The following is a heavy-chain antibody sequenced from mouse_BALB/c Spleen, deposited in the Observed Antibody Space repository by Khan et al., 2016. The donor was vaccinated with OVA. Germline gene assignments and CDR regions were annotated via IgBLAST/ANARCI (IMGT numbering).Heavy chain of an antibody. CDR1: GFTFSYYA. CDR2: ISSAGSYT. Sequence: EVELVESGGGLVKPGGSLKLSCAASGFTFSYYAVSWVRQTPETRLEWVATISSAGSYTYYPDSVKGRFTISRDNAKNSLYLQMYSLRSEDTAMYYCARRGYDEAYFDYWGQGTTLTVSS. CDR3: ARRGYDEAYFDY. V-gene: IGHV5-9-3*01. D-gene: IGHD2-14*01. J-gene: IGHJ2*01.